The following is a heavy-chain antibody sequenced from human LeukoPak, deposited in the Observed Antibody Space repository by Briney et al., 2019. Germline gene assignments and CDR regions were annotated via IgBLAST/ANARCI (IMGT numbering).Heavy chain of an antibody. J-gene: IGHJ4*02. CDR2: INNSGST. CDR1: GLSFSGYY. CDR3: ARGVYLAAAQYGY. D-gene: IGHD6-13*01. Sequence: SETLSLTCAVYGLSFSGYYWSWIRQPPGKGLEWVGEINNSGSTNYNPSPKSRVTISVDTYKNQLSLKLSSVTAADTDVYYCARGVYLAAAQYGYWGQGTLVTVSS. V-gene: IGHV4-34*01.